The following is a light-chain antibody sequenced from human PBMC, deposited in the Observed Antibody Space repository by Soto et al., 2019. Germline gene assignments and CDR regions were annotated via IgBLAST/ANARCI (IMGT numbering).Light chain of an antibody. V-gene: IGKV3D-15*01. J-gene: IGKJ1*01. CDR1: QSVSGN. CDR2: GAY. CDR3: QQYNNWAST. Sequence: EIVMTQSPATLSVSPGERATLSCRASQSVSGNLAWYQQKPGQAPRLLIYGAYTRATGIPARFRGNGSGTEFTLTLSSLQSEDFAVYYCQQYNNWASTVGQGTKVEMK.